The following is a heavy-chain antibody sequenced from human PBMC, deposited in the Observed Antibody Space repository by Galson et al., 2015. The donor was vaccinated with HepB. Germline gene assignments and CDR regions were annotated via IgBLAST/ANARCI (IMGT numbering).Heavy chain of an antibody. V-gene: IGHV3-7*05. CDR3: ARVKRGEWYSFYYYGMDV. CDR1: EFILSMYW. CDR2: ITVDGSDK. Sequence: SLRLSCAASEFILSMYWMNWIRQAPGKGLEWVANITVDGSDKNWAHSVKGRFTIARDNAKNSLYLQMNSRRAEDTAVYYCARVKRGEWYSFYYYGMDVWGRGTTVTVSS. D-gene: IGHD3-10*01. J-gene: IGHJ6*02.